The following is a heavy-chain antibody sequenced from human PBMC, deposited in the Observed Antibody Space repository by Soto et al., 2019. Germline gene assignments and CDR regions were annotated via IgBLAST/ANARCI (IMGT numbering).Heavy chain of an antibody. V-gene: IGHV1-69*08. D-gene: IGHD3-22*01. CDR3: AGDPDSHYNDSHASSYP. CDR2: IIPIIGII. Sequence: QVQLVQSGAEVKKPGSSVKVSCKASGGTFSTYTITWVRQAPGQGLEWMGRIIPIIGIINYAQKFRGRVTITADXXXGXXYMELTRLRSDDTAVYYCAGDPDSHYNDSHASSYPWGQGTLVTVSS. CDR1: GGTFSTYT. J-gene: IGHJ5*02.